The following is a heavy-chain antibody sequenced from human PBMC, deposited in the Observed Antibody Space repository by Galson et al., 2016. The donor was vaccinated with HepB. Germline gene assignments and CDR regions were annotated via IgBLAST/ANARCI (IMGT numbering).Heavy chain of an antibody. Sequence: TLSLTCTVSGGSISSGSYYWSWIRQPAGKGLEWIGRIYSGGSTNYNPSLKSRVTISLDTSKNQFSLKLSSVTAADTAVYYCTRGYSFYDSSGTGYWGQGTHVTASS. J-gene: IGHJ4*02. CDR2: IYSGGST. D-gene: IGHD3-22*01. V-gene: IGHV4-61*02. CDR1: GGSISSGSYY. CDR3: TRGYSFYDSSGTGY.